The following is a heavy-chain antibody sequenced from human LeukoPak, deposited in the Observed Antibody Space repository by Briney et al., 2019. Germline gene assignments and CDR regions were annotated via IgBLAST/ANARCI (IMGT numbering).Heavy chain of an antibody. Sequence: GGSLRLSCAASGFTFSSYSMNWVRQAPGKGLEWVSSISSSSSYIYYADSVKGRFTISRDNAKNSLYLQMNSLRAEDTAVYYCARDPHKGGYSSSWYWRDWFDPWGQGTLVTVSS. CDR2: ISSSSSYI. V-gene: IGHV3-21*01. D-gene: IGHD6-13*01. CDR3: ARDPHKGGYSSSWYWRDWFDP. CDR1: GFTFSSYS. J-gene: IGHJ5*02.